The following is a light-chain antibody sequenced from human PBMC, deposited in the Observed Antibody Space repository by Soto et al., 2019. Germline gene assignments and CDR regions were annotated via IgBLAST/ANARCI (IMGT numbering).Light chain of an antibody. CDR3: QQYAPWWT. J-gene: IGKJ1*01. Sequence: EIVLTQSPGTLSLSPGERATLSCRASQSVSSSYLAWYQQKPGQAPRLLIYGASSRATGIPDRFSGSGSGTDFTLTISRLEPEDFAVYYCQQYAPWWTFGQGTKVGIK. CDR2: GAS. CDR1: QSVSSSY. V-gene: IGKV3-20*01.